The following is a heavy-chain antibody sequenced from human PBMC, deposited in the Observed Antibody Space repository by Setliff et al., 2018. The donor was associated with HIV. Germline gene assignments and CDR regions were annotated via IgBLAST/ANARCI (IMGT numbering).Heavy chain of an antibody. Sequence: KPSETLSLTCTVSGGSISSHFWSWIRQPPGKGLEWIGTVSYSGSTNYNPSLKSRVTISVDTSKNQFSLKLSSVTAADTAVYYCARDGYYYDSSGYYSLFDYWGQGTLVTVSS. D-gene: IGHD3-22*01. CDR2: VSYSGST. CDR3: ARDGYYYDSSGYYSLFDY. J-gene: IGHJ4*02. V-gene: IGHV4-59*08. CDR1: GGSISSHF.